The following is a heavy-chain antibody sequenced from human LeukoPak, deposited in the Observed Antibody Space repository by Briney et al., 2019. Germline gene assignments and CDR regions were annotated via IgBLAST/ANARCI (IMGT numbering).Heavy chain of an antibody. CDR3: ARGCGSSGWYY. V-gene: IGHV4-34*01. CDR2: INHSGST. J-gene: IGHJ4*02. Sequence: SETLSLTCAVYGGSFSGYYWSWIRQPPGKGLEWIGEINHSGSTNYNPSLKSRVTISVDTSKNQFSLKLSSVTAADTAVYYCARGCGSSGWYYWGQGTLVTVSS. D-gene: IGHD6-19*01. CDR1: GGSFSGYY.